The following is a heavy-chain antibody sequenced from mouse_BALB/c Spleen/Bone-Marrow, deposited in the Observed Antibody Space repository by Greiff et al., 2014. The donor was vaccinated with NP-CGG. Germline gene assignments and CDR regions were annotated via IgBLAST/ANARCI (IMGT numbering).Heavy chain of an antibody. CDR3: ARSDY. J-gene: IGHJ2*01. CDR1: GFNIKDTY. V-gene: IGHV14-3*02. CDR2: IDPANGYT. Sequence: DVKLQESGAELVKPGASVKLSCTASGFNIKDTYMHWVKQRPEQGLEWIGRIDPANGYTKYDPKFQGKATITVDTSSNTAYLQLSSLTSEATAVYYCARSDYWGQGTTLTVSS.